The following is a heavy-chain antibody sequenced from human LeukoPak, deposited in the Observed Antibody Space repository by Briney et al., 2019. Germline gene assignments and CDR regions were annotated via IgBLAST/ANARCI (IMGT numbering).Heavy chain of an antibody. CDR1: GFTFDDYA. D-gene: IGHD1-26*01. CDR2: ISWNSGSI. CDR3: ASDYDAYFDY. Sequence: GGSLRLSCAASGFTFDDYAMHWVRQAPGKGLEWVSGISWNSGSIGYADPVKSRFTISRDNSKNTLYLQMNSLRAEDTAVYYCASDYDAYFDYWGQGTLVTVSS. J-gene: IGHJ4*02. V-gene: IGHV3-9*01.